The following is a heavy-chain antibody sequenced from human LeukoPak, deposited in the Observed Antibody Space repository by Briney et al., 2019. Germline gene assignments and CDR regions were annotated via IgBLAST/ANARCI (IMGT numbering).Heavy chain of an antibody. CDR2: ISYDGSNE. CDR3: ARAGGHYNGKFGGAIDI. Sequence: PGRSLRLSCPASGFTFSSYAMHLVRQAPGNGLERAAVISYDGSNEYYVDSVNGRLTISRDSSKNMLYLQMNSLRAEDTALDYCARAGGHYNGKFGGAIDIWGQGTMVTASS. J-gene: IGHJ3*02. V-gene: IGHV3-30*04. D-gene: IGHD3-9*01. CDR1: GFTFSSYA.